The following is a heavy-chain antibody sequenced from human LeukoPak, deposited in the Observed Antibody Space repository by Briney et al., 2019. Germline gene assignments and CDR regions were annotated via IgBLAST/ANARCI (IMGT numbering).Heavy chain of an antibody. CDR1: GFTFSDAW. CDR2: IKSKTDGGTT. Sequence: GGSLRLSCAASGFTFSDAWMSWVRQAPGKGLEWVGRIKSKTDGGTTDYAAPVKGRFTISRDDSKNTLYLQMNSLKFEDTAVYYCARYYGDSGSQYYFDYWGQGTLVTVSS. J-gene: IGHJ4*02. V-gene: IGHV3-15*01. CDR3: ARYYGDSGSQYYFDY. D-gene: IGHD3-22*01.